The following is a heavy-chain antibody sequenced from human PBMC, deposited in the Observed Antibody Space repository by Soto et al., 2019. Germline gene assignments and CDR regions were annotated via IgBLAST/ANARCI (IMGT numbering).Heavy chain of an antibody. D-gene: IGHD6-13*01. Sequence: QVQLVEAGGGVVQPGRSLRLSCAASGFTFSSYAMHWVRQAPGKGLEWVAVISYDGSNKYYADSVKGRFTISRDNSKNTLYRQMNSLRAEDTAVYYCARDSSSIWFYYYYYGMDVWGQGTTVTVS. J-gene: IGHJ6*02. V-gene: IGHV3-30-3*01. CDR1: GFTFSSYA. CDR3: ARDSSSIWFYYYYYGMDV. CDR2: ISYDGSNK.